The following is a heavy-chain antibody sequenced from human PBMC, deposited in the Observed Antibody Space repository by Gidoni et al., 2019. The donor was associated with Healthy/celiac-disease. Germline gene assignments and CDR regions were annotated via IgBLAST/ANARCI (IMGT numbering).Heavy chain of an antibody. V-gene: IGHV4-38-2*02. CDR3: ARETYGDYVDAFDI. Sequence: QAQLQEPGPGLVKPSETLSLTCTVSGYSISRGDYWGWIRQPPGKGLEWIGSIYHSGSTYHNPSLKSRVTISVDTSKNQFSQKLSSVTAADTDVYYCARETYGDYVDAFDIWGQGTMVTVSS. CDR1: GYSISRGDY. J-gene: IGHJ3*02. CDR2: IYHSGST. D-gene: IGHD4-17*01.